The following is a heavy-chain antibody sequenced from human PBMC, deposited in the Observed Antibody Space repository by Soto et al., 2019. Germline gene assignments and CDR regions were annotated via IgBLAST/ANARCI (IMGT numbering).Heavy chain of an antibody. V-gene: IGHV5-51*01. CDR3: ARQGSSSLKHNWFDP. CDR1: GYSFTSYW. CDR2: IYPGDSDT. D-gene: IGHD6-6*01. J-gene: IGHJ5*02. Sequence: GESLKISCKGSGYSFTSYWIGWVRQMPGKGLEWMGIIYPGDSDTRYSPSFQGQVTISADKSISTAYLQWSSLKASDTAMYYCARQGSSSLKHNWFDPWGRGTLVTVSS.